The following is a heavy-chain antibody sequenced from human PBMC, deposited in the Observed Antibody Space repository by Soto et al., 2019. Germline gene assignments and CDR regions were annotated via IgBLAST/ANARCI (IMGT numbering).Heavy chain of an antibody. Sequence: QVQLVQSGAEVKKPGASVKVSCKASGYTFTSYGIRWVRQAPGQGLAWMGRISAYNGNTNYAQKLQGRVTMTTDTTTRTAYKELRRLRSDDTAVYCCARDIKWIQLWLLDYWGQGTMVTVSS. J-gene: IGHJ4*02. CDR2: ISAYNGNT. CDR3: ARDIKWIQLWLLDY. V-gene: IGHV1-18*01. D-gene: IGHD5-18*01. CDR1: GYTFTSYG.